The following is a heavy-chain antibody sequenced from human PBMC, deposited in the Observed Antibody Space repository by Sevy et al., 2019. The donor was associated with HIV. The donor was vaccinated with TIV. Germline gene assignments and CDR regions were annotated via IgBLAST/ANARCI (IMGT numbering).Heavy chain of an antibody. CDR1: GFTVSSTY. Sequence: GGCLSLSCAASGFTVSSTYMSWVRQAPGKGLEWVSVLYSGGSTYYADSVKGRFTISRDNSKNTLYLQMNSLRAEDTAVYFCARSPGFLFDFWGQGTLVTVSS. CDR2: LYSGGST. J-gene: IGHJ4*02. V-gene: IGHV3-53*01. D-gene: IGHD3-10*01. CDR3: ARSPGFLFDF.